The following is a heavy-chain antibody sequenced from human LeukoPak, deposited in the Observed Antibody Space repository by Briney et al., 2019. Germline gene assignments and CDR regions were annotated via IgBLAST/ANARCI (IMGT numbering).Heavy chain of an antibody. CDR3: ARESGAAGMFDY. D-gene: IGHD6-13*01. Sequence: PSETLSLTCTVSAGSISSTNYFWAWIRQPPGKGLEWIGTIFHSGTTYYNPSLKSRVTISVNTSKNQFSLKLSSVIAADTAVYYCARESGAAGMFDYWGQGTLVTVSS. CDR2: IFHSGTT. CDR1: AGSISSTNYF. V-gene: IGHV4-39*07. J-gene: IGHJ4*02.